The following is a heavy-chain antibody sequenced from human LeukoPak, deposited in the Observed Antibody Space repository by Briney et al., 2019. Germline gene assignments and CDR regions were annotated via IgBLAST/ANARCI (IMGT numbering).Heavy chain of an antibody. CDR3: VKDQSGLRLGELSSSLDY. CDR2: ISYDGSNK. Sequence: GRSLRLSCAASGFTFSSYGMHWVRQAPGKGLEWVAVISYDGSNKYYADSVKGRFTISRDNSKNTLYLQMNSLRAEDTAVYYCVKDQSGLRLGELSSSLDYWGQGTLVTVSS. D-gene: IGHD3-16*02. V-gene: IGHV3-30*18. J-gene: IGHJ4*02. CDR1: GFTFSSYG.